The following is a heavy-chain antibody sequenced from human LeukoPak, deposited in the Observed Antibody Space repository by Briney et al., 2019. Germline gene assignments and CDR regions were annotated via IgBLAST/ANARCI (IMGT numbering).Heavy chain of an antibody. CDR1: GFTFNNYV. Sequence: GGALRLSCVAPGFTFNNYVMCWVCRTPGRGVEWFSGISGSGGNIYYADSVKGRFTISRDNSKNTLYLQMSSLRVEDTATYYCAQDVNSGDYGGHYFDHWGQGTQVTVSS. V-gene: IGHV3-23*01. J-gene: IGHJ4*02. D-gene: IGHD3-16*01. CDR2: ISGSGGNI. CDR3: AQDVNSGDYGGHYFDH.